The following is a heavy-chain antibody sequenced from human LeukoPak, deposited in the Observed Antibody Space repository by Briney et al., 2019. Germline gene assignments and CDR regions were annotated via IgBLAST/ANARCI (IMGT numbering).Heavy chain of an antibody. CDR1: GYTFSRYY. V-gene: IGHV1-2*06. D-gene: IGHD2-2*01. CDR2: INPNSGDT. J-gene: IGHJ4*02. Sequence: ASVKVSCKAAGYTFSRYYVHWVRQAPGQGLEWMGRINPNSGDTNYAQNFQGRVTMTRDTSISTAYMELSRLRSDDTAVYYCARDYCSSTSCLFDYWGQGTLVTVSS. CDR3: ARDYCSSTSCLFDY.